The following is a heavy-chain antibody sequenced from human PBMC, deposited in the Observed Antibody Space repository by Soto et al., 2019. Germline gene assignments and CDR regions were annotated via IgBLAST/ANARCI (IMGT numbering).Heavy chain of an antibody. D-gene: IGHD6-19*01. Sequence: ASVKVSCKVSGYTLTELSMHWVRQAPGKGLEWMGGFDPEDGETIYAQKFQGRVTMTEDTSTDTAYMELSSLRSEDTAVYYCATGRIAVAGDVFDYWGQGTLVTVSS. CDR2: FDPEDGET. J-gene: IGHJ4*02. V-gene: IGHV1-24*01. CDR3: ATGRIAVAGDVFDY. CDR1: GYTLTELS.